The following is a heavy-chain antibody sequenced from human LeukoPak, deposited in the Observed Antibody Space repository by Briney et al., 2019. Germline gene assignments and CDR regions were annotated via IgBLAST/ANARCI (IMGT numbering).Heavy chain of an antibody. CDR3: ARGRYFDWGWVWQADQNWFDP. D-gene: IGHD3-9*01. CDR2: IYTTGTT. V-gene: IGHV4-4*07. J-gene: IGHJ5*02. CDR1: GGSFSTYY. Sequence: SETLSLTCTVSGGSFSTYYWSWIRQPAGKGLEWIGHIYTTGTTDYNPSLKSRVTMSIDTSKNQFSLKLNSVTAADTAVYYCARGRYFDWGWVWQADQNWFDPWGQGTLVTVSS.